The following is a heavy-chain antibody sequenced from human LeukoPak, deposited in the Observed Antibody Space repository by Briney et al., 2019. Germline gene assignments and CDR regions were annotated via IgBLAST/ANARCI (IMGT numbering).Heavy chain of an antibody. Sequence: GGSLRLSCAASGFTFSSYAMSWVRQAPGKGLEWVSAISGSGGSTYYADSVKGRFTISRDNAKNTLYLQMNSLRAEDTAVYYCARARGGDSLFDYWGQGTLVTVSS. D-gene: IGHD2-21*02. J-gene: IGHJ4*02. CDR1: GFTFSSYA. V-gene: IGHV3-23*01. CDR3: ARARGGDSLFDY. CDR2: ISGSGGST.